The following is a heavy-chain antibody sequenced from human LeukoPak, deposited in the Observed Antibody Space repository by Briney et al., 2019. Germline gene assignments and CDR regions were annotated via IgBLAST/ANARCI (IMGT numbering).Heavy chain of an antibody. CDR2: INPNSGGT. Sequence: GASVKVSCKASGYXFTDYYIHWVRQAPGQGLEWMGWINPNSGGTNYAQKFQGRVTMTRDTSISTAYMELSRLRSDDTAVFYCAREEVIAAAGPTLDYWGQGALVTVSS. J-gene: IGHJ4*02. D-gene: IGHD6-13*01. V-gene: IGHV1-2*02. CDR1: GYXFTDYY. CDR3: AREEVIAAAGPTLDY.